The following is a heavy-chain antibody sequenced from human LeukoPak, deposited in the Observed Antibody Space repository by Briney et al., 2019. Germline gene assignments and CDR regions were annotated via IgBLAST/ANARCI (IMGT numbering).Heavy chain of an antibody. CDR2: IYYSGST. Sequence: KPSETLSLTCTVSGYSISSGYYWGWIRQPPGKGLEWIGSIYYSGSTYYNPSLKSRDTISVDTSKNQFSLKLSSVTAADTAVYYCARQPNWNAPADFDYWGQGTLVTVSS. D-gene: IGHD1-1*01. CDR1: GYSISSGYY. CDR3: ARQPNWNAPADFDY. J-gene: IGHJ4*02. V-gene: IGHV4-38-2*02.